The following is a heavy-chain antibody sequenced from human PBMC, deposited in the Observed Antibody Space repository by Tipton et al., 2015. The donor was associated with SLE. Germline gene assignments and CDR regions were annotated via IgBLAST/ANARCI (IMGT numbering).Heavy chain of an antibody. Sequence: LRLSCAVYGGSFSGYYWSWIRQPPGKGLEWIGSIYYSGSTYYNPSLKSRVTISVDTSKNQFSLKLSSVTAADTAVYYCARQDIVVVVAATRGAFDIWGQGTMVTVSS. CDR2: IYYSGST. CDR3: ARQDIVVVVAATRGAFDI. D-gene: IGHD2-15*01. V-gene: IGHV4-34*01. J-gene: IGHJ3*02. CDR1: GGSFSGYY.